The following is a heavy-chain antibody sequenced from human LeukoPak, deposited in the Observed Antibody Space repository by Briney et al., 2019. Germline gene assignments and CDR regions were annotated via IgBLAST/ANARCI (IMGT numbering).Heavy chain of an antibody. D-gene: IGHD5-12*01. CDR1: GFTFSIYN. V-gene: IGHV3-48*02. CDR3: ARDVTGYPY. Sequence: GGSLRLSCAASGFTFSIYNMVWVRQGPGKGLEWVSYISSSTSTIYYADSVKGRFTISRDNANNLLYLQMNSLRDEDTAVYYCARDVTGYPYWGQGTLVTVSS. J-gene: IGHJ4*02. CDR2: ISSSTSTI.